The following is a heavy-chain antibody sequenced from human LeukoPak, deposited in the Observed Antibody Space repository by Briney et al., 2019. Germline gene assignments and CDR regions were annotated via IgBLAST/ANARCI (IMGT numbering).Heavy chain of an antibody. CDR3: AKEPGGSYPPYFDY. V-gene: IGHV3-33*06. D-gene: IGHD1-26*01. Sequence: GGSLRLSCAPSGFTFSSYGMHWVRQAPGKGLEWVAVIWYDGSNKYYADYVKGRVTISRENSKNTLYLHMNSLRAEDTAVYYCAKEPGGSYPPYFDYWGQGTLVTVSS. J-gene: IGHJ4*02. CDR1: GFTFSSYG. CDR2: IWYDGSNK.